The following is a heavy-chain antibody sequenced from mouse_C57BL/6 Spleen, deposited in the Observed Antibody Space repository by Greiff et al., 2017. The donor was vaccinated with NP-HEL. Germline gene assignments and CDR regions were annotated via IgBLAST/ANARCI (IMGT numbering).Heavy chain of an antibody. V-gene: IGHV1-76*01. Sequence: QVQLQQSGAELVRPGASVKLSCKASGYTFTDYYINWVKQRPGQGLEWIARIYPGSGNTYYNEKFKGKATLTAEKSSSTAYMQLSSLTSEDSAVYFCARERDYDYGDCYFDYWGQGTTLTVSS. J-gene: IGHJ2*01. CDR1: GYTFTDYY. CDR3: ARERDYDYGDCYFDY. D-gene: IGHD2-4*01. CDR2: IYPGSGNT.